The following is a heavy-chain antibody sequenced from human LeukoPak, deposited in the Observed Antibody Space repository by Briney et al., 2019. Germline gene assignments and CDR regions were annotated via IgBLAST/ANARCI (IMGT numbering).Heavy chain of an antibody. J-gene: IGHJ4*02. CDR2: IKQDGSEK. CDR1: GFTFIRYW. V-gene: IGHV3-7*01. CDR3: AGGSGWLIEVY. Sequence: GSLRLSCAASGFTFIRYWLSWVRQAPGKGLEWVANIKQDGSEKEHVDSVKGRFTISRDNAKNSLYLQLNSLRVEDTAVYYCAGGSGWLIEVYWGQGTLVTVSS. D-gene: IGHD6-19*01.